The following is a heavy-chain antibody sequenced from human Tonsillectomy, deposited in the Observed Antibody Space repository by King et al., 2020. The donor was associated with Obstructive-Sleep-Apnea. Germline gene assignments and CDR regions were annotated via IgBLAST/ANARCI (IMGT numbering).Heavy chain of an antibody. Sequence: QLVQSGGEVKKPGASVKVSCKASGYTFTSYGISWVRQAPGQGLEWMGWISGYTVNTNYAQKLQGRVTMTTDTSTSTAYMELRSLRSDDTAVYYCARDIAPTGRNGDYYYYYGMDVWGQGTTVTVSS. V-gene: IGHV1-18*04. CDR2: ISGYTVNT. J-gene: IGHJ6*02. CDR3: ARDIAPTGRNGDYYYYYGMDV. D-gene: IGHD4-17*01. CDR1: GYTFTSYG.